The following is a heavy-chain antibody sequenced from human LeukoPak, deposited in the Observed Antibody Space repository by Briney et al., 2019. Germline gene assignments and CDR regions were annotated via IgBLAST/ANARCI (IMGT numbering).Heavy chain of an antibody. CDR2: INPSGGST. D-gene: IGHD3-10*01. Sequence: ASVKVSCKASGYTFTSYYKHWVRQAPGQGLEWMGIINPSGGSTSYAQKFQGRVTMTRDTSTSTVYMELSSLRSEDTAVYYCARGAITMVRGVVNAFDIWGQGTMVTVSS. J-gene: IGHJ3*02. V-gene: IGHV1-46*01. CDR3: ARGAITMVRGVVNAFDI. CDR1: GYTFTSYY.